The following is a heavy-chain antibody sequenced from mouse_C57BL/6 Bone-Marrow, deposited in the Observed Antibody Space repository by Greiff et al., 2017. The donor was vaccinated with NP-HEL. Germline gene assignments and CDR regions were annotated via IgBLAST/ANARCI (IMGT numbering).Heavy chain of an antibody. D-gene: IGHD1-1*02. CDR3: ARCGGYSWFAY. CDR1: GYTFTDYY. V-gene: IGHV1-26*01. Sequence: EVQLQQSGPELVKPGASVKISCKASGYTFTDYYMNWVKQSHGKSLEWIGDINPNNGGTSYNQKFKGKATLTVDKSSSTAYMELRSLTSEDSAVYYCARCGGYSWFAYWGQGTLVTVSA. CDR2: INPNNGGT. J-gene: IGHJ3*01.